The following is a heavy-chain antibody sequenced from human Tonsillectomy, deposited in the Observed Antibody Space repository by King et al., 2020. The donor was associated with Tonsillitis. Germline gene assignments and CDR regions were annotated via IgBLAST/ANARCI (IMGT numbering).Heavy chain of an antibody. D-gene: IGHD2-21*01. Sequence: VQLVESGGGLVKPGGSLRLSWAASGFTFSGYFMNWVRQAPGKGLEWLSSISSGSTYIYYAESVKGRFTISRDNAKNSLYLQINSLSAEDTAVYYCARDGGDCDGDTCPERFQHWGQGALVTVSS. J-gene: IGHJ1*01. V-gene: IGHV3-21*01. CDR3: ARDGGDCDGDTCPERFQH. CDR2: ISSGSTYI. CDR1: GFTFSGYF.